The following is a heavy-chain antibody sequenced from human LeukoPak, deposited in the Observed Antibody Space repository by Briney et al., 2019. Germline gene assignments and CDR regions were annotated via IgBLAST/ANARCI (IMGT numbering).Heavy chain of an antibody. CDR3: ARQSAVPMRLWFGELLHYYYMDV. Sequence: PSETLSLTCTVSGGSISSSSYYWGWIRQPPGKGLEWIGSIYYSGSTYYNPSLKSRVTISVDTSKNQFSLKLSSVTAADTAVYYCARQSAVPMRLWFGELLHYYYMDVWGKGTTVTISS. J-gene: IGHJ6*03. CDR1: GGSISSSSYY. V-gene: IGHV4-39*07. D-gene: IGHD3-10*01. CDR2: IYYSGST.